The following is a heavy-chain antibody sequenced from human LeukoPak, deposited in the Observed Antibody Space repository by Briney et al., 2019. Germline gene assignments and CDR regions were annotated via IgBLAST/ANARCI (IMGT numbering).Heavy chain of an antibody. CDR2: IHASGST. Sequence: SETLSLTCSVSVGSISGYYWSWIRLPPGKGLEWTGYIHASGSTHYNSSLKSRVTILLDTSKYQFSLEVISLTAADTAVYYCARRFFDQDFFDYWGQGTLVTVSS. CDR3: ARRFFDQDFFDY. V-gene: IGHV4-4*09. J-gene: IGHJ4*02. D-gene: IGHD3-9*01. CDR1: VGSISGYY.